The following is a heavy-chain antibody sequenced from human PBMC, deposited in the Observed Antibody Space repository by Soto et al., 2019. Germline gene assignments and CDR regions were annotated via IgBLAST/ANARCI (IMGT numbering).Heavy chain of an antibody. J-gene: IGHJ4*02. CDR1: GFTFSTFA. CDR3: AKDMYNYGAFDY. Sequence: GSLRLSCAASGFTFSTFAMSWVRQAPGKRLEWVSIIGGSGSGTYYADSVKGRFTISRDNSKNTLFLQMNSLRAEDTAVYFCAKDMYNYGAFDYWGQGTLVTVSS. V-gene: IGHV3-23*01. D-gene: IGHD5-18*01. CDR2: IGGSGSGT.